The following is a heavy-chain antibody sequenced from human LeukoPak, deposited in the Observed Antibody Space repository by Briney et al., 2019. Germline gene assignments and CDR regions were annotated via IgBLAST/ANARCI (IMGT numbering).Heavy chain of an antibody. V-gene: IGHV4-34*01. CDR1: GGSFSGYC. J-gene: IGHJ6*02. CDR3: ARGFCGGDCYSYYYYGMDV. CDR2: INHSGST. D-gene: IGHD2-21*02. Sequence: SETLSLTCAVYGGSFSGYCWSWIRQPPGKGLEWIGEINHSGSTNYNPSLKSRVTISVDTSKNQFSLKLSSVTAADTAVYYCARGFCGGDCYSYYYYGMDVWGQGTTVTVSS.